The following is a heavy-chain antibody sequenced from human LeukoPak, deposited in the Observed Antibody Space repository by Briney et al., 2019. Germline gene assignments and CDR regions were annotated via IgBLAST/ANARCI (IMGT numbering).Heavy chain of an antibody. CDR2: INHSGST. Sequence: PSETLSLTCAVYGGSFSGYYWSWIRQPPGKGLEWIGEINHSGSTNYNPSLKSRVTISVDTSKNQFSLKLSSVTAADTAVYYCARDSRRYGDYDYFDYWGQGTLVTVSS. CDR3: ARDSRRYGDYDYFDY. D-gene: IGHD4-17*01. V-gene: IGHV4-34*01. J-gene: IGHJ4*02. CDR1: GGSFSGYY.